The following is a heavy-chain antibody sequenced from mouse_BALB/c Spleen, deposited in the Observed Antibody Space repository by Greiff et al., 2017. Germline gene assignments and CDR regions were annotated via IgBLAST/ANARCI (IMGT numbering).Heavy chain of an antibody. CDR3: TRRMITTWGYAMDY. V-gene: IGHV1S81*02. J-gene: IGHJ4*01. CDR2: INPSNGGT. CDR1: GYTFTSYY. Sequence: QVQLKQSGAELVKPGASVKLSCKASGYTFTSYYMYWVKQRPGQGLEWIGEINPSNGGTNFNEKFKSKATLTVDKSSSTAYMQLSSLTSEDSAVYYCTRRMITTWGYAMDYWGQGTSVTVSS. D-gene: IGHD2-4*01.